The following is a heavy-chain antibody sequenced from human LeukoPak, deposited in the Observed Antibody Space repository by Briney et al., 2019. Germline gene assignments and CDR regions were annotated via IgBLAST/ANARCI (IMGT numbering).Heavy chain of an antibody. Sequence: ASVKVSCKASGYTFTSYYMHWVRQAPGQGLEWMGIINPSGGSTSYAQKFQGRVTMTRDTSTSTVYMELSSLRSEGTAVYYCARVNSVVVAAGRGGLDPWGQGTLVTVSS. CDR3: ARVNSVVVAAGRGGLDP. CDR1: GYTFTSYY. V-gene: IGHV1-46*01. D-gene: IGHD2-15*01. CDR2: INPSGGST. J-gene: IGHJ5*02.